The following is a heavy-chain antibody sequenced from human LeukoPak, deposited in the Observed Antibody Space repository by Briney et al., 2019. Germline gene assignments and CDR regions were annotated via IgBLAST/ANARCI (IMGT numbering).Heavy chain of an antibody. CDR1: GFTFRDFF. D-gene: IGHD2/OR15-2a*01. V-gene: IGHV3-43*02. CDR2: VSGDGGVT. J-gene: IGHJ4*02. CDR3: AKGNNSLSFNFDS. Sequence: GGSLRLSCAASGFTFRDFFMHRVRQAPGKGLEWVSLVSGDGGVTHYADSVKGRFTISRDNSKKSLYLQMSSLRVEDTAFYYCAKGNNSLSFNFDSRGQGTLVTVSS.